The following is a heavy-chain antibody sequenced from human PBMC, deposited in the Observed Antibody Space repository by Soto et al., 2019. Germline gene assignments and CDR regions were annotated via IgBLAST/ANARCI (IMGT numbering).Heavy chain of an antibody. Sequence: QVQLVQSGAEVKKPGSSVKVSCKASGGTFSSYAISWVRQAPGQGLEWMGGIIPIFGTANYAQKFQGRVTITADESTSTAYMELSSLRSEDTAVYYCAREGGSGSDRDYGMDVWGQGATVTVSS. V-gene: IGHV1-69*12. CDR3: AREGGSGSDRDYGMDV. D-gene: IGHD3-10*01. CDR2: IIPIFGTA. J-gene: IGHJ6*02. CDR1: GGTFSSYA.